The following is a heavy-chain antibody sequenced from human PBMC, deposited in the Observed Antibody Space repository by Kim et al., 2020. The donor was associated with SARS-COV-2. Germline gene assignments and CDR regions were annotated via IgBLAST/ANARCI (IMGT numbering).Heavy chain of an antibody. V-gene: IGHV4-59*01. CDR3: ARNSNYDILTGYNYYYYGMDV. CDR2: IYYSGST. D-gene: IGHD3-9*01. J-gene: IGHJ6*02. Sequence: SETLSLTCTVSGGSISSYYWSWIRQPPGKGLEWIGYIYYSGSTNYNPSLKSRVTISVDTSKNQFSLKLSPVTAADTAVYYCARNSNYDILTGYNYYYYGMDVWGQGTTVTVSS. CDR1: GGSISSYY.